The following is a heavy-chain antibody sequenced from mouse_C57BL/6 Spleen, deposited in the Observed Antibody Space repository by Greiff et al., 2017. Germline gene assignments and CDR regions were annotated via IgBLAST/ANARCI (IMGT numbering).Heavy chain of an antibody. D-gene: IGHD1-1*01. CDR3: ARGHGSSYPFAY. CDR1: GYTFTSYW. J-gene: IGHJ3*01. CDR2: INPSNGGT. V-gene: IGHV1-53*01. Sequence: QVQLQQPGTELVKPGASVKLSCKASGYTFTSYWMHWVKQRPGQGLEWIGNINPSNGGTNYNEKFKCKATLTVDKSSSTAYMQLSSLTSEDSAVYYCARGHGSSYPFAYWGQGTLVTVSA.